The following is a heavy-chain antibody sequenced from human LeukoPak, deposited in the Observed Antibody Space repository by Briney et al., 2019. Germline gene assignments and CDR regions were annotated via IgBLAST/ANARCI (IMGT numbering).Heavy chain of an antibody. Sequence: PSETLSLTCAVYGGSFSGYYWSWIRQPPGKGLEWIGEINHSGSTNYNPSLKSRVTISVDTSKNQFSLKLSSVTAADTAVYYCASPRKYSSGWRIDYWGQGTLVTVSS. CDR3: ASPRKYSSGWRIDY. D-gene: IGHD6-19*01. V-gene: IGHV4-34*01. CDR1: GGSFSGYY. J-gene: IGHJ4*02. CDR2: INHSGST.